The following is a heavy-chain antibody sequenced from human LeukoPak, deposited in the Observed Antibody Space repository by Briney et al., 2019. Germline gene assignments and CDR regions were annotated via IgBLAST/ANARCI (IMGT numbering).Heavy chain of an antibody. J-gene: IGHJ4*02. CDR1: GFTFSGSA. V-gene: IGHV3-73*01. CDR2: IRSKANSYAT. Sequence: PGGSLRLSCAASGFTFSGSAMHWVRQASGKGLEWVGRIRSKANSYATAYAASVKGRFTISRDDSKNTAYLQMNSLKTEDTAVYYCARAGHYYGPGSYPDFDYWGQGTLVTVSS. D-gene: IGHD3-10*01. CDR3: ARAGHYYGPGSYPDFDY.